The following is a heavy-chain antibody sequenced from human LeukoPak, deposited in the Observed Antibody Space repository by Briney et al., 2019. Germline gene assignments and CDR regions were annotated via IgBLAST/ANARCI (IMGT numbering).Heavy chain of an antibody. J-gene: IGHJ5*01. D-gene: IGHD1-14*01. CDR2: INGDGNEI. V-gene: IGHV3-7*01. Sequence: GGSLRLSCAASGFTFTSYWLGWVRQAPGKGLEWVTNINGDGNEIYYVDSVKGRFTISRDTAKKSLYLQMNSLRAEDTAMYYCARGVSRYLFDSWGQGTLVTVSS. CDR3: ARGVSRYLFDS. CDR1: GFTFTSYW.